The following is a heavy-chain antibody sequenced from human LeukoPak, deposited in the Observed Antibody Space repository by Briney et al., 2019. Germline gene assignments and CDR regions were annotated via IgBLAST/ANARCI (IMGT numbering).Heavy chain of an antibody. CDR3: ARALNPLPGTYYFDY. V-gene: IGHV1-2*02. Sequence: ASVTVSCKASGYTFTGYYMHWVRQAPGQGLEWMAWINPNTGGTNFAQKFQGRVTMTRDTSISTAYMELSGLTSDDTAVYYCARALNPLPGTYYFDYWGQGTLVTVSS. CDR1: GYTFTGYY. CDR2: INPNTGGT. J-gene: IGHJ4*02. D-gene: IGHD2-15*01.